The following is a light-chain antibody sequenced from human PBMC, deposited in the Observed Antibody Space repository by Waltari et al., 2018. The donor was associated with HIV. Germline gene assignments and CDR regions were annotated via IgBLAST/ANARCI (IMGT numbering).Light chain of an antibody. CDR2: INS. V-gene: IGLV1-44*01. Sequence: SVLTQPPSASGTPGQSVTISCSGSSYNFGINTANCYQQFPGTAAKLLIYINSQRPSGVPHQFSGSKSGTSASLAISGLQSEDEAVYYCAAWDDSLDGWVFGGGTNLTVL. J-gene: IGLJ3*02. CDR1: SYNFGINT. CDR3: AAWDDSLDGWV.